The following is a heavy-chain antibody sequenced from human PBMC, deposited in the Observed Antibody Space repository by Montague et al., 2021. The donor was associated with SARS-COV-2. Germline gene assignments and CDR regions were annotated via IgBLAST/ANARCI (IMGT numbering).Heavy chain of an antibody. CDR1: GGSFSGNY. CDR3: ARYGTVTTFYYYYYGMDV. CDR2: INHSGST. Sequence: SETLSLTCSVYGGSFSGNYWSWIRQPPGKGLEWIGEINHSGSTNYNPSLKSRVTISVDTSKNQFSLKLSSVTAADTAVYYCARYGTVTTFYYYYYGMDVWGQGTLVTVSS. D-gene: IGHD4-17*01. V-gene: IGHV4-34*01. J-gene: IGHJ6*02.